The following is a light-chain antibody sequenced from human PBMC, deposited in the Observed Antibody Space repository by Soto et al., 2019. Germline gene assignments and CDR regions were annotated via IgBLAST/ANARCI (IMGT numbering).Light chain of an antibody. CDR3: SAYTSYSTRGV. Sequence: QSVLTQPASVSGSPGQSITISCTGSSSDVGGYNYVSWYQQHPGKAPKLMIYDVSNRPSGVSNRFSGSKSGNTASLTISGLQAEDEADYYCSAYTSYSTRGVFGGGTKLTVL. CDR2: DVS. V-gene: IGLV2-14*01. CDR1: SSDVGGYNY. J-gene: IGLJ3*02.